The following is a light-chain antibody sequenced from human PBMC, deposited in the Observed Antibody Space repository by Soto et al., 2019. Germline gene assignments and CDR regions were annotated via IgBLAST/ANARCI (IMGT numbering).Light chain of an antibody. CDR1: SCNSGNNY. CDR3: GTWDTSLRVFYV. J-gene: IGLJ1*01. Sequence: QSVLTQPPSVSAAPGQNVTIACSGTSCNSGNNYGSWYEHLPGTAPRIRTYYNYKRPSGIPDRFSGFKSGTSATLGIPALQTGAEADYYCGTWDTSLRVFYVFGSGTKVTVL. CDR2: YNY. V-gene: IGLV1-51*01.